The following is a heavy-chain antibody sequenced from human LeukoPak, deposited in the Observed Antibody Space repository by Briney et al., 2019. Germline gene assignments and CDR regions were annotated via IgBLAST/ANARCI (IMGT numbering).Heavy chain of an antibody. J-gene: IGHJ4*02. CDR2: ISGNGIST. D-gene: IGHD2-2*01. CDR1: GFTVSSNY. Sequence: PGGSLRLSCAASGFTVSSNYMSWVRQAPGKGLEWVSAISGNGISTYYADSVKGRFTISRDNSKNTVYLQMNSLRAEDTAVYYCAKVGPGCSSTSCYPGYWGQGTLVTVSS. V-gene: IGHV3-23*01. CDR3: AKVGPGCSSTSCYPGY.